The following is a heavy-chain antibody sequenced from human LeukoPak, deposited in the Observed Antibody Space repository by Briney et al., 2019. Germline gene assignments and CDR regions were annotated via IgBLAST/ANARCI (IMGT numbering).Heavy chain of an antibody. J-gene: IGHJ4*02. D-gene: IGHD3-3*01. CDR3: ARSADFWSGYSGIDY. Sequence: HPGGSLRLSCAASGFTFSNYWMHWVRQAPGKGLVWISRINTEGGTTNYADSVKGRFTISRDNAKNTLYLQMNSLRAEDTAVYYCARSADFWSGYSGIDYWGQGTLVTVSS. V-gene: IGHV3-74*01. CDR2: INTEGGTT. CDR1: GFTFSNYW.